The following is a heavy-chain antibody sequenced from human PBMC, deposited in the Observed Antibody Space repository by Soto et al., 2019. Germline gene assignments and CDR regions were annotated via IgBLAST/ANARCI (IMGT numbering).Heavy chain of an antibody. Sequence: EVQLLESGGGLVQPGGSLRLSCAASGFTFSSYGMTWVRQAPGKGLEWVSFSSATGAGTYYADSVKGRFTISRDNSKNTLYLQMSSLRPHDTAVYYCAKDRRAGGNYGLYADFWGQGALVIVSS. V-gene: IGHV3-23*01. CDR2: SSATGAGT. D-gene: IGHD1-7*01. J-gene: IGHJ4*02. CDR1: GFTFSSYG. CDR3: AKDRRAGGNYGLYADF.